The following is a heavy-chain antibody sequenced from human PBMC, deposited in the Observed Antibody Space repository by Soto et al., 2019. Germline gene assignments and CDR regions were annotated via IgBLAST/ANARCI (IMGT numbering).Heavy chain of an antibody. CDR1: GYTFTSNF. Sequence: APVKVSCKASGYTFTSNFIHWVRQAPGQGLEWMGIINPTAGSTSYAQKFQGRVTMTRNTSTSTVYMELSSLRSEDTAVYYCATSGYSISDAFDICGQGTMVTVSS. V-gene: IGHV1-46*01. D-gene: IGHD6-13*01. J-gene: IGHJ3*02. CDR2: INPTAGST. CDR3: ATSGYSISDAFDI.